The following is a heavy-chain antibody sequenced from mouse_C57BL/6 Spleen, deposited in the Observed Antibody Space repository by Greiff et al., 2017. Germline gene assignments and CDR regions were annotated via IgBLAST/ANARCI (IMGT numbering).Heavy chain of an antibody. CDR3: ARPHYGSTWFAY. D-gene: IGHD1-1*01. V-gene: IGHV5-17*01. CDR2: ISSGSSTI. Sequence: EVHLVESGGGLVKPGGSLKLSCAASGFTFSDYGMHWVRQAPAKGLEWVAYISSGSSTIYYADTVKGRFTISRDNAKNTLFLQMTSLRSEDTAMYYCARPHYGSTWFAYWGQGTLVTVSA. CDR1: GFTFSDYG. J-gene: IGHJ3*01.